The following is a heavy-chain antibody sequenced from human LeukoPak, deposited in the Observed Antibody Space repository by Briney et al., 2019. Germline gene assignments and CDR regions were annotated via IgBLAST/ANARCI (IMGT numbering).Heavy chain of an antibody. J-gene: IGHJ4*02. V-gene: IGHV3-7*01. D-gene: IGHD3-3*02. CDR3: VWTSRSISSDY. Sequence: GGSLRLSCEASGFIFSNYWMSWVRQAPGKGLEWVANIKQDGSVKNYVDSMEGRFIISRDNAKNLLYLQMNSLGAEDTAVYYCVWTSRSISSDYWGQGTQVTVSS. CDR1: GFIFSNYW. CDR2: IKQDGSVK.